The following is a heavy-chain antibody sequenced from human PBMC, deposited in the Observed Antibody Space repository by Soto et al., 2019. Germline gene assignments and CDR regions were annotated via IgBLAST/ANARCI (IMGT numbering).Heavy chain of an antibody. CDR2: IGSKGETYAT. CDR3: AKIESRFFYDSTGNYPFDY. Sequence: PGGSLRLSCAASGFTFGASNLQWVRQASGKGLEWLGRIGSKGETYATTYAASVKGRFTISRDDSKKTAYLQMNNLESEDTAVYYCAKIESRFFYDSTGNYPFDYWGQGTLVTVSS. V-gene: IGHV3-73*01. D-gene: IGHD3-22*01. J-gene: IGHJ4*02. CDR1: GFTFGASN.